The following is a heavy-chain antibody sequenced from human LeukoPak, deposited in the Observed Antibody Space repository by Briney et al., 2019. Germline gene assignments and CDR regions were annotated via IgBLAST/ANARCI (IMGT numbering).Heavy chain of an antibody. D-gene: IGHD6-13*01. CDR3: ARLAAAGHFDY. J-gene: IGHJ4*02. CDR2: INHSGST. V-gene: IGHV4-34*01. CDR1: GGSFSGYY. Sequence: SETLSLTCAVYGGSFSGYYWSWIRQPPGKGLEWIGEINHSGSTNYNPSLKSRVTISVDTSKNQFSLKLSSVTAADTAVYYCARLAAAGHFDYWGQGTLVTVSS.